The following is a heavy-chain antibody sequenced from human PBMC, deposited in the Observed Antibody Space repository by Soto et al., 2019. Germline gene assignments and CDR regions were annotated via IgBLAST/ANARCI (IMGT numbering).Heavy chain of an antibody. J-gene: IGHJ6*04. V-gene: IGHV1-8*01. D-gene: IGHD4-4*01. CDR3: ARGVTSPSLYCYYRLVV. CDR2: MNPNSGNT. Sequence: ASVKVSCKASGYTFTSYDINWVRQATGQGLEWMGWMNPNSGNTGYAQKFQGRVTMTRNTSISTAYMELSSLRSEDTAVYYCARGVTSPSLYCYYRLVVWGKGTAVTVSS. CDR1: GYTFTSYD.